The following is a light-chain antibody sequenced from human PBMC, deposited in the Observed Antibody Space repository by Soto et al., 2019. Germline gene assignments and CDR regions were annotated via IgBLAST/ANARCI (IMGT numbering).Light chain of an antibody. CDR2: EVS. V-gene: IGLV2-14*01. CDR3: GSYTGTIYV. Sequence: QSVLTQPASVSGSPGQSITISCTGTSGDVGVYKFVSWYQQHPGKAPKLIIYEVSNRPSGVSSRFSGSMSGNTASLTISGLQAEDEADYYCGSYTGTIYVFXTGTKLTVL. CDR1: SGDVGVYKF. J-gene: IGLJ1*01.